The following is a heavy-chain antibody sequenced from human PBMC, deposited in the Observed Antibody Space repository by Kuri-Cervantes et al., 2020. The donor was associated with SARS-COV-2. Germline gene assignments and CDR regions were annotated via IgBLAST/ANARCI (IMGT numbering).Heavy chain of an antibody. CDR3: AKDRHSMVRGHPIDY. V-gene: IGHV3-30*02. J-gene: IGHJ4*02. CDR2: IRYDGSNK. CDR1: GFTFSSYG. D-gene: IGHD3-10*01. Sequence: GGSLRLTCAASGFTFSSYGMHWVRQAPGKGLEWVAFIRYDGSNKYYADSVKGRSTISRDNSKNTPYLQMNSLRAEDTAVYYCAKDRHSMVRGHPIDYWGQGTLVTVSS.